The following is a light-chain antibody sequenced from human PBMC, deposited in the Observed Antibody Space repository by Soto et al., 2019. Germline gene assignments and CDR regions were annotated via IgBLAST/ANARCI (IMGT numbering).Light chain of an antibody. Sequence: QSVLTQPASVSGSPGQSITISCTGTSSDVGGYNYVSWYQQHPGKAPKLMIYEVSNRPSGVPNRFSGSKSGNTASLTISGLQAEAEANYYCSSYTSSSTYGFGTGTKLTVL. CDR1: SSDVGGYNY. CDR3: SSYTSSSTYG. V-gene: IGLV2-14*01. CDR2: EVS. J-gene: IGLJ1*01.